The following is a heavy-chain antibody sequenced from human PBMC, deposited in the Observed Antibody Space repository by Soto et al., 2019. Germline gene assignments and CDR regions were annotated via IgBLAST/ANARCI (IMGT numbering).Heavy chain of an antibody. D-gene: IGHD3-22*01. V-gene: IGHV3-30-3*01. CDR3: AREMDDSSGPMDV. Sequence: QVQLVESGGGVVQPGRSLRLSCAASGFTFSSYAMHWVRQAPGKGLEWVAVISYDGSNKYYADSVKGRFTISRDNSKNTLYLQMNSLRAEDTAVYYCAREMDDSSGPMDVWGQGTTVTVSS. CDR1: GFTFSSYA. J-gene: IGHJ6*02. CDR2: ISYDGSNK.